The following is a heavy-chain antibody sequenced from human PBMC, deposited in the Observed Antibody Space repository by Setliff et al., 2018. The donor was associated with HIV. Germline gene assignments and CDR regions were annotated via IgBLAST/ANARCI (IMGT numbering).Heavy chain of an antibody. D-gene: IGHD1-1*01. V-gene: IGHV4-61*02. CDR3: ARDPYPERGAFDI. J-gene: IGHJ3*02. CDR2: IYTSGST. CDR1: GGSISSGSYY. Sequence: PSETLSLTCTVSGGSISSGSYYWSWIRQPAGEGLEWIGRIYTSGSTNYNPSLKSRVTISVDTSKNQFSLKLSSVTAADTAVYYCARDPYPERGAFDIWGQGTMVTVSS.